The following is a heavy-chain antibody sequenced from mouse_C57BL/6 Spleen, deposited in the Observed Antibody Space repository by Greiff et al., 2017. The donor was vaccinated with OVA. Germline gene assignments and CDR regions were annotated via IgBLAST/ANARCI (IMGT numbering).Heavy chain of an antibody. CDR1: GYTFTSYW. V-gene: IGHV1-61*01. CDR2: IYPSDSET. CDR3: ARGGYGGPWFY. J-gene: IGHJ2*01. Sequence: QVQLQQPGAELVRPGSSVKLSCKASGYTFTSYWMDWVKQRPGQGLEWIGNIYPSDSETHYNQKFKDKATLTVDKSSSTAYMQLSSLTSEDSAVYYCARGGYGGPWFYWGQGTTLTVSS. D-gene: IGHD2-2*01.